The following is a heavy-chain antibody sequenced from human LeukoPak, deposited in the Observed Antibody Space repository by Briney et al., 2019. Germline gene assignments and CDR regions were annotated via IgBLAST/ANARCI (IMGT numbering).Heavy chain of an antibody. Sequence: GASVKVSCKASGYTFTGYYMHWVRQAPGQGLEWMGRINPNSGNTNYAQKLQGRVTMTTDTSTSTAYMELRSLRSDDTAVYYCARDVSGWDGLYYYYGMDVWGQGTTATVSS. J-gene: IGHJ6*02. CDR1: GYTFTGYY. V-gene: IGHV1-2*06. CDR3: ARDVSGWDGLYYYYGMDV. CDR2: INPNSGNT. D-gene: IGHD6-19*01.